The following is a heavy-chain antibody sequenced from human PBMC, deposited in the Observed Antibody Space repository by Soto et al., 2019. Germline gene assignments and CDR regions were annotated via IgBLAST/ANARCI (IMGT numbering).Heavy chain of an antibody. CDR2: ISGSNGHT. J-gene: IGHJ4*02. V-gene: IGHV3-23*01. D-gene: IGHD2-21*02. CDR1: GFTFSTYA. Sequence: SLRLSCAASGFTFSTYAMTWVRQAPGKGLEWVATISGSNGHTDYADSVKGRFTISRDNSKNTLYLQMNSLRVEDTAVYFCAKSETSVVTWYFDYWGQGTQVTVSS. CDR3: AKSETSVVTWYFDY.